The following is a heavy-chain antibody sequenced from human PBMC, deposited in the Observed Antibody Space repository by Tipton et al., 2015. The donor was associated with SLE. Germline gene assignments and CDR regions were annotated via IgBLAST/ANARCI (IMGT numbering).Heavy chain of an antibody. CDR2: VSYSGIT. V-gene: IGHV4-39*07. Sequence: TLSLTCSVSGGPIGNTNYYWGWIRQPPGKGLEWIGSVSYSGITNYTPSLKSRLTISMDTSKNQFSLRLRSVTAADTAVYYCARVSVAGPYNWFAPWGQGTPVTVSS. CDR1: GGPIGNTNYY. D-gene: IGHD6-19*01. CDR3: ARVSVAGPYNWFAP. J-gene: IGHJ5*02.